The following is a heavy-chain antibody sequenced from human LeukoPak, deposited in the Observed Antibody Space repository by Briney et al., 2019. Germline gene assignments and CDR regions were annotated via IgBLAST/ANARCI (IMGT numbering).Heavy chain of an antibody. V-gene: IGHV4-59*01. D-gene: IGHD3-10*01. CDR2: IYYSGST. J-gene: IGHJ5*02. CDR3: ARASMVRGVIIRGNWFDP. CDR1: GGSISSYY. Sequence: SETLSLTCTVSGGSISSYYWSWIRQPPGKGLEWIGYIYYSGSTNYNPSLKSRVTISVDTSKNQFSLKLSSVTAADTAVYYCARASMVRGVIIRGNWFDPWGQGTLVTVSS.